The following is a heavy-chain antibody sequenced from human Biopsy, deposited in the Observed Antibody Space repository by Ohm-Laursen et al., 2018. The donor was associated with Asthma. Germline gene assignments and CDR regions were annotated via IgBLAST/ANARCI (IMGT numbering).Heavy chain of an antibody. Sequence: SLRLSCAASGFTFRNFGMHWVRQAPGKGLEWVALISSDVREWYADSVKGRFTISRDNSKNTLYLQMSSLRVEDTAVYYCARTFHFWSPYHAEHYQLWGQGTLVTVPS. J-gene: IGHJ1*01. CDR3: ARTFHFWSPYHAEHYQL. V-gene: IGHV3-30*03. CDR1: GFTFRNFG. D-gene: IGHD3-3*02. CDR2: ISSDVRE.